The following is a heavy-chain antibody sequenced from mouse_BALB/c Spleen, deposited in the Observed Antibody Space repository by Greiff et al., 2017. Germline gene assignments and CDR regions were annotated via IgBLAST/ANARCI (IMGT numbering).Heavy chain of an antibody. CDR1: GYTFTSYW. D-gene: IGHD1-1*01. CDR3: ARRDYGRDY. Sequence: QVQLQQSGAELARPGASVKLSCKASGYTFTSYWMQWVKQRPGQGLEWIGAIYPGDGDTRYTQKFKGKATLTADKSSSTAYMQLSSLASEDSAVYYCARRDYGRDYWGQGTTLTVSA. CDR2: IYPGDGDT. V-gene: IGHV1-87*01. J-gene: IGHJ2*01.